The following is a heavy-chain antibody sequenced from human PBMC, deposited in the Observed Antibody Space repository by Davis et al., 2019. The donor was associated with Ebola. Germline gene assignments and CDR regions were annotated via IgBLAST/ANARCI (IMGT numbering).Heavy chain of an antibody. CDR3: ARLSGLFSSSSGALYFDL. D-gene: IGHD6-6*01. CDR1: GFSLSGSA. CDR2: ISGSGVTT. V-gene: IGHV3-23*01. J-gene: IGHJ2*01. Sequence: GGSLRLSCTASGFSLSGSAINWVRQAPGKGLEWVSGISGSGVTTQYADSVKGRFTISRDNSKNTIYLQMHSLRVQDTAVYFCARLSGLFSSSSGALYFDLWGRGTLVSVSS.